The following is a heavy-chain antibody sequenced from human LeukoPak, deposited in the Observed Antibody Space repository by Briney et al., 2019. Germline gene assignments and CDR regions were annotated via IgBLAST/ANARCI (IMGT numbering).Heavy chain of an antibody. CDR3: IPDLPFDS. J-gene: IGHJ4*02. V-gene: IGHV3-49*04. CDR2: IRSKTYGGTT. Sequence: GGSLRLPCIVSGFTFGDYGMSWVRQAPGKGLEWVGFIRSKTYGGTTEYAASVKGRFTISRDDSSSILYLHMNSLKTEDTALYYCIPDLPFDSWGKGTLVTVSS. CDR1: GFTFGDYG. D-gene: IGHD1-14*01.